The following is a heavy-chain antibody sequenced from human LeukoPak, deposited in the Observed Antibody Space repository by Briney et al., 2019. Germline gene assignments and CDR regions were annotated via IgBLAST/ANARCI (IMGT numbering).Heavy chain of an antibody. V-gene: IGHV3-23*01. J-gene: IGHJ4*02. CDR2: TSVSGTGT. Sequence: GGSLRLSCAASGFTFNNHAMSWVRQAPGKGLEWVSTTSVSGTGTDYADSVKGRFTISRDNSKNTLYLQMNSLRAEDTAVYYCAKDLMITFGGVIVGGSFDYWGQGTLVTVSS. D-gene: IGHD3-16*02. CDR3: AKDLMITFGGVIVGGSFDY. CDR1: GFTFNNHA.